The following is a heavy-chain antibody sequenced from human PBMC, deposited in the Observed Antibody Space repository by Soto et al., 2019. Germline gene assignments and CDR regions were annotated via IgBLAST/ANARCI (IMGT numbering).Heavy chain of an antibody. CDR1: GGSLSSYY. V-gene: IGHV4-4*07. CDR2: IYTSGST. Sequence: XTLSLPCTVPGGSLSSYYWSWIRQPAGKGLEWIGRIYTSGSTNYNPSLKSRVTMSVDTSKNQFSLKLSSVNAADTAVYSCARWGSDYGDYHGGFDYWGQGTLVTVSS. J-gene: IGHJ4*02. D-gene: IGHD4-17*01. CDR3: ARWGSDYGDYHGGFDY.